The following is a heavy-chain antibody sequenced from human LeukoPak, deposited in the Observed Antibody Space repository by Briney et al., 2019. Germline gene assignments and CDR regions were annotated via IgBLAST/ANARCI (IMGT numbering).Heavy chain of an antibody. Sequence: SETLPLTCTVSGGSISSYYWSWIRQPPGKGLEWIGYIYYSGSTNYNPSLKSRVTISVDTSKTQFSLKLSSVTAADTAVYYCARGGYSYGSFVNWGQGTLVTVSS. V-gene: IGHV4-59*01. CDR2: IYYSGST. J-gene: IGHJ4*02. CDR1: GGSISSYY. CDR3: ARGGYSYGSFVN. D-gene: IGHD5-18*01.